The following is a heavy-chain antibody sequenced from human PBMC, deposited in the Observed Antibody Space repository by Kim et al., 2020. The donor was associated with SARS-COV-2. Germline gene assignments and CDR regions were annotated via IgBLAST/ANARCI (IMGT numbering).Heavy chain of an antibody. CDR3: AKDSFDVTGTLDY. CDR2: ISYDGSNK. V-gene: IGHV3-30*18. D-gene: IGHD2-21*02. CDR1: GFTFSSYG. Sequence: GGSLRLSCAASGFTFSSYGMHWVRQAPGKGLEWVAVISYDGSNKYYADSVKGRFTISRDNSKNTLYLQMNSLRAEDTAVYYCAKDSFDVTGTLDYWGQGTLVTVSS. J-gene: IGHJ4*02.